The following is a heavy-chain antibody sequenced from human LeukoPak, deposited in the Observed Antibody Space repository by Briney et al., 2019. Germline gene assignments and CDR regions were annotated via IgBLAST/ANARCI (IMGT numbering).Heavy chain of an antibody. Sequence: AASVKVSCKVSGYTLTELSMHWVRQAPGQGLEWMGRINPNSGGTNYAQKFQGRVTMTRDTSISTAYMELSRLRSDDTAVYYCARVGPWELLNFDYWGQGTLVTVSS. J-gene: IGHJ4*02. D-gene: IGHD1-26*01. CDR1: GYTLTELS. CDR3: ARVGPWELLNFDY. CDR2: INPNSGGT. V-gene: IGHV1-2*06.